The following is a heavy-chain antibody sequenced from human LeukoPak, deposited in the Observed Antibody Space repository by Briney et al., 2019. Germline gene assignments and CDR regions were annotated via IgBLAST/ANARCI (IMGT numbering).Heavy chain of an antibody. D-gene: IGHD6-6*01. CDR2: IIPIFGTA. J-gene: IGHJ4*02. CDR1: GGTFSSYA. V-gene: IGHV1-69*01. CDR3: ARRVGIAARPGRYYFDY. Sequence: SVKVSCKASGGTFSSYAISWVRQAPGQGLEWMGGIIPIFGTANYAQKFQGRATITADESTSTAYMELSSLRSEDTAVYYCARRVGIAARPGRYYFDYWGQGTLVTVSS.